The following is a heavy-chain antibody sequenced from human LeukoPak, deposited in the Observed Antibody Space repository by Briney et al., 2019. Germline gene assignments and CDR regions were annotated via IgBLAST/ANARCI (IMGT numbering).Heavy chain of an antibody. V-gene: IGHV3-9*01. CDR3: AKGSTVTTLFDY. CDR2: ISWNSGSI. J-gene: IGHJ4*02. D-gene: IGHD4-17*01. CDR1: GFTFDDYA. Sequence: GGSLRLSCAASGFTFDDYAMHWVRQAPGKGLEWVSGISWNSGSIGYADSVKGRFTISRDNAKNSLYLQMNSLRAEDTALYYCAKGSTVTTLFDYWCQGTLVTVSS.